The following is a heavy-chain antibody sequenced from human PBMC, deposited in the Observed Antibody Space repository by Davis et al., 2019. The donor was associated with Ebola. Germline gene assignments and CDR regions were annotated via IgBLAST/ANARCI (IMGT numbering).Heavy chain of an antibody. Sequence: GGSLRLSCAASGFTFSTYGMNWVRQAPGKGLEWVSTISGSGDNTYYSDSAKGRFTISRDNSKNTLSLQLNSLRGDDTAVYYCAKDLAVAVAGATRYYYGMDVWGQGTTVTVSS. D-gene: IGHD6-13*01. CDR2: ISGSGDNT. J-gene: IGHJ6*02. V-gene: IGHV3-23*01. CDR1: GFTFSTYG. CDR3: AKDLAVAVAGATRYYYGMDV.